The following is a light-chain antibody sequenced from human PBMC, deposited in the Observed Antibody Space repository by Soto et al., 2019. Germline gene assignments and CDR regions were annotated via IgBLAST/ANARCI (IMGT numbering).Light chain of an antibody. Sequence: QPVLTQSPSASASLGASVKLTCTLSSGHISYAIAWHQQQPQKGPRYLMKLNSDGSHSKGDGIPDRFSGSSSGAERYLTISSLQSEDDGDYYCQTWDTGVWVFGGGTKVTVL. CDR1: SGHISYA. V-gene: IGLV4-69*02. CDR2: LNSDGSH. J-gene: IGLJ3*02. CDR3: QTWDTGVWV.